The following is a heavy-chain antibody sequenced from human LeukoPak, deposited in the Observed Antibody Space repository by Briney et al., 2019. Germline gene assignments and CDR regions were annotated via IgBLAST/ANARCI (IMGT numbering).Heavy chain of an antibody. CDR3: AKDRRQLVRLYYFDY. J-gene: IGHJ4*02. V-gene: IGHV3-23*01. CDR1: GFTFSSYA. CDR2: ISGSGGST. D-gene: IGHD6-6*01. Sequence: GGTLRLSCAASGFTFSSYAMSWVRQAPGKGLEWVSAISGSGGSTYYADSVKGRFTISRDNSKNTLYLQMNSLRAEDTAVYYCAKDRRQLVRLYYFDYWGQGTLVTVSS.